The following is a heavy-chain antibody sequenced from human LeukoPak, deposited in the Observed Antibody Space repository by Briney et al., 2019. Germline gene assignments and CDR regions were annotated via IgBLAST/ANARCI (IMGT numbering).Heavy chain of an antibody. Sequence: SQTLSLTCALSGDSFSSNSAAWHWIRQSPSRGLEWLGRTYYRSKWYNDYAVSVKIRITINPDTSKNQFSLQLNSVTPEDTAVYYCASQSGYDSYYYYGMDVWGKGTTVTVSS. V-gene: IGHV6-1*01. CDR2: TYYRSKWYN. CDR1: GDSFSSNSAA. J-gene: IGHJ6*04. CDR3: ASQSGYDSYYYYGMDV. D-gene: IGHD5-12*01.